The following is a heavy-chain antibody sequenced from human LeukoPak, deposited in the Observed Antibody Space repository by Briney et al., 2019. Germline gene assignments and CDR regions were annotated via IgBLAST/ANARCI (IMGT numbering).Heavy chain of an antibody. D-gene: IGHD3-10*01. CDR3: ARVGGSGSSFFDY. J-gene: IGHJ4*02. V-gene: IGHV4-59*08. CDR1: GGSISSYY. CDR2: IYYSGST. Sequence: PSETLSLTCTVSGGSISSYYWSWIRQPPGKGLEWIGYIYYSGSTNYNPPLKSRVTISVDTSKNQFSLKLSSVTAADTAVYYCARVGGSGSSFFDYWGQGTLVTVSS.